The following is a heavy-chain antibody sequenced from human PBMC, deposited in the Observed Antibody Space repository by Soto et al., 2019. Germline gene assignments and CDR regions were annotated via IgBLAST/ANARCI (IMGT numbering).Heavy chain of an antibody. V-gene: IGHV3-23*01. CDR2: VSGSGRTT. J-gene: IGHJ4*02. CDR3: TRVRDSNDY. D-gene: IGHD3-22*01. CDR1: GFAFRNYA. Sequence: GGSLRLSCAASGFAFRNYAMNWVRQSPGKGLEWVSSVSGSGRTTYHADSVKGRFTMARDNSKDMVYLQMNNLRAEDTAVYYCTRVRDSNDYWGQGTLVTVSS.